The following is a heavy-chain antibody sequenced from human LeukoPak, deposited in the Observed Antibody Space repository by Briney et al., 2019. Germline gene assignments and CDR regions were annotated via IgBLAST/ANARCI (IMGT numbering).Heavy chain of an antibody. CDR3: AKDDFGDYVVGWFDP. Sequence: PGGSLRLSCAASGFTFSTYGMHWVRQAPGKGLEWVAFIRSDGINKYYADSVKGRFTISRDNSKNTLYLQMNSLRAEDTAVYYCAKDDFGDYVVGWFDPWGQGTLVTVSS. CDR2: IRSDGINK. D-gene: IGHD4-17*01. V-gene: IGHV3-30*02. J-gene: IGHJ5*02. CDR1: GFTFSTYG.